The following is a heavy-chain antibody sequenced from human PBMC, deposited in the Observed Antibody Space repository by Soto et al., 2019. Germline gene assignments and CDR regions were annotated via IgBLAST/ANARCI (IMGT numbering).Heavy chain of an antibody. CDR1: IFTIDSYA. CDR2: ISGSGSST. V-gene: IGHV3-23*01. Sequence: EVQLLESGGGLIQPGGSLRLSCAASIFTIDSYAMSWVRQAPGKGLEWVSSISGSGSSTYYADSVKGRVTISKDNSRTRLFLQMNSLRAGDTAVYYCAISARWGYYGRDVWGQGTTVTVSS. CDR3: AISARWGYYGRDV. D-gene: IGHD1-20*01. J-gene: IGHJ6*02.